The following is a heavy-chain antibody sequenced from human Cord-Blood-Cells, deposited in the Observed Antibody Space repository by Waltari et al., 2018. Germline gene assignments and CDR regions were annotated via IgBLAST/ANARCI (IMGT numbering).Heavy chain of an antibody. V-gene: IGHV7-4-1*02. CDR2: INTNTWNP. Sequence: QVQLVQSGSELKKPGASVKVSCKASGYTFTSYATNWVRQAPGQGLEWMGWINTNTWNPTYAQGFAGRFVFSLDSSVSKAYLQISSLKAEDTAVYYCARGDYDGSSGYYYYFDYWGQGTLVTVSS. D-gene: IGHD3-22*01. CDR1: GYTFTSYA. CDR3: ARGDYDGSSGYYYYFDY. J-gene: IGHJ4*02.